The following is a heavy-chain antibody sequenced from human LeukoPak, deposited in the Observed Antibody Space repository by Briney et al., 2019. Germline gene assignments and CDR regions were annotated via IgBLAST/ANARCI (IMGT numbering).Heavy chain of an antibody. V-gene: IGHV5-51*01. D-gene: IGHD2-15*01. Sequence: GESLKISCKGSGYSFTSYWIGWVRQMPGKGLEWMGIIYPGDSDTRYSPSFQGQVTISADKSISTAYLQWSSLKASDTAMYYCARRDAVVAAVYYFDYWGQGTLVTVSS. CDR1: GYSFTSYW. CDR2: IYPGDSDT. J-gene: IGHJ4*02. CDR3: ARRDAVVAAVYYFDY.